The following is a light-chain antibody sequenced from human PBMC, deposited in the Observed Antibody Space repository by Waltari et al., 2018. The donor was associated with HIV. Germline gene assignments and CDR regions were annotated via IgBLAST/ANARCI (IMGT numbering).Light chain of an antibody. CDR2: EVS. J-gene: IGLJ1*01. CDR3: CSYAGAYTYV. CDR1: SSDIASFSY. V-gene: IGLV2-11*01. Sequence: QSALTQPRSVSGSPGHSVTISCPGTSSDIASFSYVSWYQQYPGKAPKVIIYEVSQRPSGVPDRFTASKSGITASLTISGLQDEDEADYYCCSYAGAYTYVFGTGTKVTVL.